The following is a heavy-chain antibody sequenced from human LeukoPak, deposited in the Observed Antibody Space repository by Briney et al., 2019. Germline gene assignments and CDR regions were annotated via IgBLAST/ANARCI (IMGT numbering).Heavy chain of an antibody. J-gene: IGHJ5*02. CDR2: ISYDGSNK. D-gene: IGHD1-26*01. CDR1: GFTFSSYG. Sequence: PGRSLRLSCAASGFTFSSYGMHWVRQAPGKGLEWVAVISYDGSNKYYADSVKGRFTISRDNSKNTLYLQMNSLRAEDTAVYYCAKEGIVGATTFGWFDPWGQGTLVTVSS. CDR3: AKEGIVGATTFGWFDP. V-gene: IGHV3-30*18.